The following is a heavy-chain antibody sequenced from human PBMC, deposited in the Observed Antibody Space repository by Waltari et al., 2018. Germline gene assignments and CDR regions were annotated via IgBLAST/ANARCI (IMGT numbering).Heavy chain of an antibody. CDR3: ARGVGATTEFDY. D-gene: IGHD1-26*01. V-gene: IGHV4-39*01. CDR1: GGSISSSSYS. Sequence: QLQLQESGPGLVKPSETLSLTCTVSGGSISSSSYSWGWIRQPPGKGLEWIGSIYSSGSTYYNPSLKSRVTISVDTSKNQFSLKLSSVTAADTAVYYCARGVGATTEFDYWGQGTLVTVSS. CDR2: IYSSGST. J-gene: IGHJ4*02.